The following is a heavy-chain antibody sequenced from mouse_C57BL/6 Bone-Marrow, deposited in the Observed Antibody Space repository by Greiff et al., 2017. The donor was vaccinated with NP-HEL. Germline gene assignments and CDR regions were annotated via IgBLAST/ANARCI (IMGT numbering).Heavy chain of an antibody. CDR2: IYPGDGDT. Sequence: SVPELVKPGASVKISCKASGYAFSSSWMNWVKQRPGKGLEWIGRIYPGDGDTNYNGKFKGKATLTADKSSSTAYMQLSSLTSEDSAVYFCARRDTTADWYFDVWGTGTTVTVSS. CDR3: ARRDTTADWYFDV. J-gene: IGHJ1*03. CDR1: GYAFSSSW. V-gene: IGHV1-82*01. D-gene: IGHD1-2*01.